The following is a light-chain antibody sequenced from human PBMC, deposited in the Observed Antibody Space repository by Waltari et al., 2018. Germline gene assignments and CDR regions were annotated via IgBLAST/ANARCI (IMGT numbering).Light chain of an antibody. Sequence: EIVLAQSPATLSLSPGERATLSCRTSQSVSSYLAWFQQKPGQAPRLLIYDASNRATGIPARLSGSGSGTDFTLTISSLEPEDSAVYYCQQRSSWPLLTFGGGTKVEIK. J-gene: IGKJ4*01. CDR1: QSVSSY. V-gene: IGKV3-11*01. CDR2: DAS. CDR3: QQRSSWPLLT.